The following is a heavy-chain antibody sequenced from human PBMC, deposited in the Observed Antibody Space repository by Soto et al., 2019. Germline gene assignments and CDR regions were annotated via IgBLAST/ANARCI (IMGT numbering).Heavy chain of an antibody. CDR2: IRSKAYGGTT. V-gene: IGHV3-49*04. CDR3: TVVVAATTYYYYYGMDV. Sequence: LRLSCTASGFTFGDYAMSWVRQAPGKGLEWVGFIRSKAYGGTTEYAASVKGRFTISRDDSKSIAYLQMNSLKTEDTAVYYCTVVVAATTYYYYYGMDVWGQGTTVTVSS. CDR1: GFTFGDYA. J-gene: IGHJ6*02. D-gene: IGHD2-15*01.